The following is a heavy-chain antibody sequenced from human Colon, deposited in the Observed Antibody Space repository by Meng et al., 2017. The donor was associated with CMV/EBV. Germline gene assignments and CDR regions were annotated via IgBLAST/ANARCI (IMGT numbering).Heavy chain of an antibody. Sequence: ASGFTFSNAWMSWVRQAPGKGLGWVGRIKRKSDGGTLDYAAPVKGRFSISRDDAKNTRYLEMNSLKIEDTAVYYCSAGAGMSDTDYWGQGTLVTVSS. CDR2: IKRKSDGGTL. D-gene: IGHD3-10*01. CDR1: GFTFSNAW. V-gene: IGHV3-15*01. J-gene: IGHJ4*02. CDR3: SAGAGMSDTDY.